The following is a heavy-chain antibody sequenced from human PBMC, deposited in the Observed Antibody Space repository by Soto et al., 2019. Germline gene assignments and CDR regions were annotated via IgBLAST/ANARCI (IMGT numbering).Heavy chain of an antibody. Sequence: GGSLRLCCAASGFTFSNYWMDWVRQAPGKGLELVADIDQDGSEKYYADSVKGRFTISRDKSKNPLYLQMNSLRAEDTAGDYCAKQSGSCYSDVDYWGQGTLVTVSS. V-gene: IGHV3-7*03. D-gene: IGHD6-13*01. J-gene: IGHJ4*02. CDR2: IDQDGSEK. CDR3: AKQSGSCYSDVDY. CDR1: GFTFSNYW.